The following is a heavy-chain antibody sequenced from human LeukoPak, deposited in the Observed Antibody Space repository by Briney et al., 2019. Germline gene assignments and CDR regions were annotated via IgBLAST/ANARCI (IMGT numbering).Heavy chain of an antibody. CDR3: ARDRAQQWPTVFSN. CDR2: IIPIFGTA. CDR1: GGTFSSYA. V-gene: IGHV1-69*06. Sequence: GASVKVSCKASGGTFSSYAISWVRQAPGQGLEWMGGIIPIFGTANYAQKFRGRVTITADKSTRTAYMELSSLRSDDTAVYYCARDRAQQWPTVFSNWGQGTLVTVSS. D-gene: IGHD6-19*01. J-gene: IGHJ4*02.